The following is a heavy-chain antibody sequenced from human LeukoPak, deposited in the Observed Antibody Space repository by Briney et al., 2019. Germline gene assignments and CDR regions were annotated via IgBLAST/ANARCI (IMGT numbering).Heavy chain of an antibody. V-gene: IGHV4-4*07. CDR1: GGSISSYY. CDR2: IYTSGSP. J-gene: IGHJ2*01. Sequence: SETLSLTCTVSGGSISSYYWSWIRQPAGKGLEWIGRIYTSGSPNYNPSLKSRVTMSVDTSKNQFSLKLNSVTAADTAVYYCARVAMSSGWYGCFDLWGRGTLVTVSS. D-gene: IGHD6-19*01. CDR3: ARVAMSSGWYGCFDL.